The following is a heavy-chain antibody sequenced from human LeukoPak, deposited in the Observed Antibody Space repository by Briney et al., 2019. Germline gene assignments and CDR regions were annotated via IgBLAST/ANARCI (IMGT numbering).Heavy chain of an antibody. D-gene: IGHD5-24*01. CDR1: GGSISSSSYY. J-gene: IGHJ4*02. V-gene: IGHV4-39*07. CDR3: ATTGGRDGFVFDY. Sequence: SETLSLTCTVSGGSISSSSYYWGWIRQPPGKGLEWIGSIYYGGSTYHNPSLKSRVTISVDTSKNQFSLKLNSVTAADTAVYYCATTGGRDGFVFDYWGQGTLVTVSS. CDR2: IYYGGST.